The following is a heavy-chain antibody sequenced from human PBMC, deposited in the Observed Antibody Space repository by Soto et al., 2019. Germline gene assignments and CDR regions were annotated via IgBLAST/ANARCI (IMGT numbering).Heavy chain of an antibody. CDR2: INAGNGNT. CDR3: ARDRGPDYGDYGERWFDP. Sequence: ASVKVSCKASGYTFTSYAMHWVRQAPGQRLEWMGWINAGNGNTKYSQKFQGRVTITRDTSASAAYMELSSLRSEDTAVYYCARDRGPDYGDYGERWFDPWGQGTLVTVSS. J-gene: IGHJ5*02. V-gene: IGHV1-3*01. D-gene: IGHD4-17*01. CDR1: GYTFTSYA.